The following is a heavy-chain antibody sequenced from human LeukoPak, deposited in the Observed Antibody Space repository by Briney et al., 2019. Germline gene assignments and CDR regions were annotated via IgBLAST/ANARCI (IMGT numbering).Heavy chain of an antibody. J-gene: IGHJ5*02. CDR3: AREEFGLHSSNWFDP. CDR2: ISAYNGNT. CDR1: GYTFTSYG. V-gene: IGHV1-18*01. Sequence: ASVKVSCTASGYTFTSYGISWVRQAPGQGLEWMGWISAYNGNTNYAQKLQGRVTMTTDTSTSTAYMELRSLRSDDTAVYYCAREEFGLHSSNWFDPWGQGTLVTVSS. D-gene: IGHD3-10*01.